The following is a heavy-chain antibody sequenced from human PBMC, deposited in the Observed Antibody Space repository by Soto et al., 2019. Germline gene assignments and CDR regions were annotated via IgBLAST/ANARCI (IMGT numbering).Heavy chain of an antibody. Sequence: EVQLVESGGGLVEPGKSLRLSCVVSGFTYEDFAMHWVRQAPGKGLEWVSGISWNSASTGYADSVTGRFTISRDNAKNSLYLQMRNLKGDATAMYYCVKDFRRYTNGLDVWGPGTSVTVSS. J-gene: IGHJ6*02. CDR1: GFTYEDFA. CDR3: VKDFRRYTNGLDV. CDR2: ISWNSAST. V-gene: IGHV3-9*01. D-gene: IGHD5-18*01.